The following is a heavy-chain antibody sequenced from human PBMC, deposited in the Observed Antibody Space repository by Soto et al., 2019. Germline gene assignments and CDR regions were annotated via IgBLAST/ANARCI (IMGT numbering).Heavy chain of an antibody. D-gene: IGHD3-10*01. J-gene: IGHJ4*02. Sequence: KPSETLSLTCAVSGGSFHGYYWSWIRQPPGKGLEWIGEINHSGTANCNPTFKSRVSISVDMSKNQLSLQLTSVTAADTAVYYCAKGPQGGYYDSGTFYSAVNWGQGTVVTVSS. V-gene: IGHV4-34*01. CDR2: INHSGTA. CDR1: GGSFHGYY. CDR3: AKGPQGGYYDSGTFYSAVN.